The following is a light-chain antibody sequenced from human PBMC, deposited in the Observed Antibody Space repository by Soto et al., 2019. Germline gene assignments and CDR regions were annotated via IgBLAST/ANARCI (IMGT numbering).Light chain of an antibody. CDR2: GAS. V-gene: IGKV3-20*01. Sequence: EIVLTQSPGTLSLSPGERATLSCRASQSVSSSYLAWYQQKPGQAPRLLIYGASSRATGIPDRFSGSGSGTDFTLTISRLEPEDFAVYYCQQYGSSLFTFGHGTKWISN. CDR1: QSVSSSY. CDR3: QQYGSSLFT. J-gene: IGKJ3*01.